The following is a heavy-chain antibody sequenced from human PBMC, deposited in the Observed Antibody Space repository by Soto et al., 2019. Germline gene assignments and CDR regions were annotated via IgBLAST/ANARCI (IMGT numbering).Heavy chain of an antibody. J-gene: IGHJ4*02. Sequence: GGSLRLSCAASGFTFSSYGMHWVRQAPGKGLEWVAVISYDGSNKYYADSVKGRFTISRDNSKNTLYLQMNSLRAEDTAVYYCAKDRGTLGYCSGGSCYAVDYWGQGTLVTVSS. CDR1: GFTFSSYG. CDR3: AKDRGTLGYCSGGSCYAVDY. V-gene: IGHV3-30*18. D-gene: IGHD2-15*01. CDR2: ISYDGSNK.